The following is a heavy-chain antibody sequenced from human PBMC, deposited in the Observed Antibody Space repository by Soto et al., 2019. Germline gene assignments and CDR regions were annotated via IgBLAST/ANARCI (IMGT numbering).Heavy chain of an antibody. V-gene: IGHV4-30-2*01. D-gene: IGHD6-6*01. J-gene: IGHJ6*02. CDR1: GDSISRGGYS. CDR3: ARGSSSYYDYGMDV. CDR2: IYDSGIT. Sequence: PSETLSLTCAVSGDSISRGGYSWTWIRQPPGKALEWIGNIYDSGITSYNPSLKSRVTMSVDTSKNQFSLRLTSVTAADTAVYFCARGSSSYYDYGMDVWGQGTTVTVSS.